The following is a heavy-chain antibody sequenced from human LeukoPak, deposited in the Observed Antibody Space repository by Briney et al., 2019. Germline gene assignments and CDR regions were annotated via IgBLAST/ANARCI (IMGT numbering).Heavy chain of an antibody. J-gene: IGHJ5*02. D-gene: IGHD5-12*01. CDR2: INPNSGGT. V-gene: IGHV1-2*04. CDR1: GYTFTGYY. Sequence: ASVKVSCKASGYTFTGYYMHWVRQAPGQGLEWMGWINPNSGGTNYAQKFQGWVTMTRDTSISTAYMELSRLRSDDTAVYYCARRGGYSGYDSNWFDPWGQGTLVTVSS. CDR3: ARRGGYSGYDSNWFDP.